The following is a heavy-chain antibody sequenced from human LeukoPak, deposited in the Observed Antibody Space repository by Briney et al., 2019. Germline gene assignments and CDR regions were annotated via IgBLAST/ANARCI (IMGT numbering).Heavy chain of an antibody. CDR1: GYTFTNSY. V-gene: IGHV1-2*02. J-gene: IGHJ4*02. CDR3: VRKSTTRRTSEFDY. Sequence: ASVKVSCKASGYTFTNSYIHWVRQAPGQGLEWMGWITPNSGGTKYAQRFQGRVTMTRDTSISTAYMDLSSLGSDDTAIFYCVRKSTTRRTSEFDYWGQGTPVTVSS. CDR2: ITPNSGGT. D-gene: IGHD2-15*01.